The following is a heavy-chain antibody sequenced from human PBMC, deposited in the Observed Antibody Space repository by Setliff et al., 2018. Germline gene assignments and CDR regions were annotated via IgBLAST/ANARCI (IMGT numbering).Heavy chain of an antibody. D-gene: IGHD6-19*01. V-gene: IGHV3-15*01. J-gene: IGHJ6*02. CDR1: GFTFNNAW. CDR2: IKSESDGGAP. Sequence: GASLKISCAASGFTFNNAWLSWVRQAPGKGLEWVGRIKSESDGGAPDYAAPVKGRFTISRDDSKNTLYLQMNSLNPEDTAVYYCATPALFSTGWFGYHGMDVWGQGITVTVSS. CDR3: ATPALFSTGWFGYHGMDV.